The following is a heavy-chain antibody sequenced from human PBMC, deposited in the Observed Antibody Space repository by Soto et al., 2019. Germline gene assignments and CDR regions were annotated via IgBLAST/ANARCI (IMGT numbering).Heavy chain of an antibody. CDR2: INSDGSST. Sequence: GSLRLSCAASGFTFSSYWMHWVRQAPGKGLVWVSRINSDGSSTSYADSVKGRFTISRDNAKNTLYLQMNSLRAEDTAVYYCARGPAAYYYDSSGYEGDYWGQGTLVTVSS. J-gene: IGHJ4*02. D-gene: IGHD3-22*01. V-gene: IGHV3-74*01. CDR3: ARGPAAYYYDSSGYEGDY. CDR1: GFTFSSYW.